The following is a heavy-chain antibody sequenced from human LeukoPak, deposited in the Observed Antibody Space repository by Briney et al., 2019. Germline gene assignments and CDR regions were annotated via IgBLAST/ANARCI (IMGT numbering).Heavy chain of an antibody. V-gene: IGHV3-23*01. CDR2: ISGSGGST. CDR3: AKAPPYGQWLVGEFDY. D-gene: IGHD6-19*01. Sequence: PGGSLRLSCAASGFTFSSYAMSWVRQAPGKGLEWVSAISGSGGSTYYADSVKGRFTISRDNSKNTLYLQMNSLRAEDTAVYYCAKAPPYGQWLVGEFDYWGQGTLVTVSS. CDR1: GFTFSSYA. J-gene: IGHJ4*02.